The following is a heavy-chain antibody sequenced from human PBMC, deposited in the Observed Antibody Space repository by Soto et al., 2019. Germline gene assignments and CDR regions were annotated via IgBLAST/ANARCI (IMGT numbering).Heavy chain of an antibody. V-gene: IGHV4-31*03. J-gene: IGHJ5*02. CDR1: GGSSSSGGYY. Sequence: TLSLTCTVSGGSSSSGGYYWSWIRQHPGKGLEWIGYIYYSGSTYCNPSLKSRVTISVDTSKNQFSLKLSSVTAADTAVYYCARSEWEMATTGPNWFDPWGQGTLVTVSS. D-gene: IGHD1-26*01. CDR3: ARSEWEMATTGPNWFDP. CDR2: IYYSGST.